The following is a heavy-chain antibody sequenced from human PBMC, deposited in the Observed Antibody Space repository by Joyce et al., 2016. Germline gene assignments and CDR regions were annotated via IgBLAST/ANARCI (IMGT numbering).Heavy chain of an antibody. CDR3: ARARRGIILARGEMGEYLQH. CDR2: VNDRERT. J-gene: IGHJ1*01. V-gene: IGHV4-34*01. CDR1: GGSLSGYY. D-gene: IGHD3-10*01. Sequence: QVQLQEWGAGLLKPSETLSLTCAVYGGSLSGYYWGWIRQAPGMGLEWIGEVNDRERTNYNPSLKSRATTSMDTSKNQFSLRLTTVTAADTAVYFCARARRGIILARGEMGEYLQHWGRGTVVIVSS.